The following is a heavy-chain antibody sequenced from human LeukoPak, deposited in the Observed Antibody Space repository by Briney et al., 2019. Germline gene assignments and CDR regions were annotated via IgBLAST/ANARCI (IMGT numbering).Heavy chain of an antibody. D-gene: IGHD6-13*01. CDR3: ASRIAAAAPSDY. J-gene: IGHJ4*02. CDR2: INHSGST. Sequence: SETLSLTCAAYGGSFSGYYWSWIRQPPGKGLEWIGEINHSGSTNYNPSLKSRVTISVDTSRNQFSLKLSSVTAADTAVYYCASRIAAAAPSDYWGQGTLVTVSS. CDR1: GGSFSGYY. V-gene: IGHV4-34*01.